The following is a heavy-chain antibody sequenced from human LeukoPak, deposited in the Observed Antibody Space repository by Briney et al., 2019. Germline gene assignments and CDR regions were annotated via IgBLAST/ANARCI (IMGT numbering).Heavy chain of an antibody. V-gene: IGHV4-59*01. D-gene: IGHD6-19*01. CDR3: ARTAPPYSSGWSFDY. CDR1: GGSISSYY. J-gene: IGHJ4*02. Sequence: SETLSLTCTVSGGSISSYYWSWIRQPPGKGLEWIGYIYYSGSTNYNPSLKSRVTISVDTSKNQFSLKPSSVTAADTAVYYCARTAPPYSSGWSFDYWGQGTLVTVSS. CDR2: IYYSGST.